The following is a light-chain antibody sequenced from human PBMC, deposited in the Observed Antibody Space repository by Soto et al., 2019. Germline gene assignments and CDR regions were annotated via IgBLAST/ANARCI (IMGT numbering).Light chain of an antibody. V-gene: IGKV3-15*01. J-gene: IGKJ1*01. Sequence: EIVMTHSPATLSVSPWETATLSCRASQYVSNKVAWYQQKPGQAPSLLILGASTRATGVPARFSGSGSGTEFTLSISSLQSEDFAVYYCQQYHIWPPWTSGQGTKVDIK. CDR1: QYVSNK. CDR3: QQYHIWPPWT. CDR2: GAS.